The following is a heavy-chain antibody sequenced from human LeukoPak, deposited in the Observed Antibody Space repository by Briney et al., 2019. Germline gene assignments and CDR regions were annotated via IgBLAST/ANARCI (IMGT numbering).Heavy chain of an antibody. CDR3: VRGNDYGGPHY. D-gene: IGHD4-23*01. CDR2: FTSSSSYI. V-gene: IGHV3-21*01. CDR1: GFTFSSYS. J-gene: IGHJ4*02. Sequence: GGSLRLSCAASGFTFSSYSMNWVRQAPGKGLEWVSSFTSSSSYIYYADSVKGRFTISRDNGKNTLFLQMNSLRAEDAAVYYCVRGNDYGGPHYWGQGTLVTVSS.